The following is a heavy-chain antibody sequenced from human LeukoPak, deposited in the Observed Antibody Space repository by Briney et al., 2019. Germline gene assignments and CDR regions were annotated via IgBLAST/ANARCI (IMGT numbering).Heavy chain of an antibody. CDR2: ISSSSSYI. Sequence: PGGSLRLSCAASGFTFSSYGMHWVRQAPGKGLEWVSSISSSSSYIYYADSVKGRFTISRDNAKNSLYLQMNSLRAEDTAVYYCARDIWEDIVADYWGQGTLVTVSS. V-gene: IGHV3-21*01. CDR1: GFTFSSYG. CDR3: ARDIWEDIVADY. D-gene: IGHD2-15*01. J-gene: IGHJ4*02.